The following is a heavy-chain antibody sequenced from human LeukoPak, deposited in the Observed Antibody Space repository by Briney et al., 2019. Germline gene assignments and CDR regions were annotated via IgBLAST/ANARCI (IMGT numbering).Heavy chain of an antibody. CDR1: GFTFSSSA. Sequence: PGRSLRLSCAAFGFTFSSSAMHWVRQAPGKGLEWVAVISYDESNKYYADSVKGRFTISRDNSKNTLYLQMNSLRAEDTAVYYCARGTDTKPFWSGYWVDVWGQGTTVTVSS. V-gene: IGHV3-30*03. D-gene: IGHD3-3*01. J-gene: IGHJ6*02. CDR3: ARGTDTKPFWSGYWVDV. CDR2: ISYDESNK.